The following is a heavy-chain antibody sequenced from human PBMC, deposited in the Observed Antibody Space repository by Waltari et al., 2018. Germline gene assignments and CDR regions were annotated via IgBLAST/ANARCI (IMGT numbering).Heavy chain of an antibody. J-gene: IGHJ6*02. CDR1: GHTFSSSA. Sequence: HVQLLQSAAEVKKPGPSATVSCRASGHTFSSSASSWVRQDPAQGLEWMGGILPILGTANYAQKFQGRVTITADESTRTAYMELSSLRSEDTAVYYCATNGYSSSTLYYYGMDVWGQGTTVTVSS. V-gene: IGHV1-69*13. CDR3: ATNGYSSSTLYYYGMDV. D-gene: IGHD6-13*01. CDR2: ILPILGTA.